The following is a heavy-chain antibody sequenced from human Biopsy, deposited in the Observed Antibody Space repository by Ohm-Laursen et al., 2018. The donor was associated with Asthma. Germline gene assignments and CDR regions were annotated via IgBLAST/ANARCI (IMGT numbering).Heavy chain of an antibody. CDR2: ISYTGNT. Sequence: GTLSLTCTVSGGSMSSSSYSWGWIRQPPGKGLEWIGSISYTGNTDIPSLRSRVTLSVDTSENNFPLKLTSVTAADTAVFYCARHWNWGSFFDYWGQGMLVTVSS. D-gene: IGHD7-27*01. CDR1: GGSMSSSSYS. J-gene: IGHJ4*02. V-gene: IGHV4-39*01. CDR3: ARHWNWGSFFDY.